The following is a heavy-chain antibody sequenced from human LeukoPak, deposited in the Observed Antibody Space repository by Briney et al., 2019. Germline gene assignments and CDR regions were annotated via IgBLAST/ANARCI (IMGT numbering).Heavy chain of an antibody. CDR1: GFPVSSNY. CDR3: ARAEFWSGYYPFDY. J-gene: IGHJ4*02. Sequence: GGSLRLSCAASGFPVSSNYMSWVRQAPGKGLEWVSVIYSGGSTYYADSVKGRFTISRDNSKNTLYLQMNSLRAEDTAVYYCARAEFWSGYYPFDYWGQGTLVTVSS. V-gene: IGHV3-53*01. D-gene: IGHD3-3*01. CDR2: IYSGGST.